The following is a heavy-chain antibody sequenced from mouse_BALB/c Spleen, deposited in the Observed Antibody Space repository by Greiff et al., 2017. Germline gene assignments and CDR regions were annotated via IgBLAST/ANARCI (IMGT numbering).Heavy chain of an antibody. J-gene: IGHJ4*01. CDR3: ASARLRAMDY. Sequence: EVKLQESGAELVKPGASVKLSCTASGFNIKDTYMHWVKQRPEQGLEWIGRIDPANGNTKYDPKFQGKATITADTSSNTAYLQLSSLTSEDTAVYYCASARLRAMDYWGQGTSVTVSS. CDR2: IDPANGNT. CDR1: GFNIKDTY. V-gene: IGHV14-3*02. D-gene: IGHD1-1*01.